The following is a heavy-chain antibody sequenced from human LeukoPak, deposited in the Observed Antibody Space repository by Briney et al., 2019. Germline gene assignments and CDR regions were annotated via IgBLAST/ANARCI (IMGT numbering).Heavy chain of an antibody. CDR2: ISGSGGST. J-gene: IGHJ4*02. CDR1: GFTFSSYG. CDR3: AREGYFDWLLPDY. V-gene: IGHV3-23*01. Sequence: GGSLGLSCAASGFTFSSYGMSWVRQAPGKGLEWVSAISGSGGSTYYADSVKGRFTISRDNSKNTLYLQMNSLRAEDTAVYYCAREGYFDWLLPDYWGQGTLVTVSS. D-gene: IGHD3-9*01.